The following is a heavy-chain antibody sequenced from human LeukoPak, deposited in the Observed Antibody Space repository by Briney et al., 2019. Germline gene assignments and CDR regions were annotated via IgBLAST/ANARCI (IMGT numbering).Heavy chain of an antibody. CDR3: ATGGPYDILTGYYFDY. CDR2: FDPEDGET. J-gene: IGHJ4*02. D-gene: IGHD3-9*01. V-gene: IGHV1-24*01. CDR1: GYTFTELS. Sequence: ASVKLSCTVSGYTFTELSMHWVRQAPGKGLEWVGGFDPEDGETIYAQKFQGRVTMTEDTSTDTAHMELSSLRSEDTAVYYCATGGPYDILTGYYFDYWGQGTLVTVSS.